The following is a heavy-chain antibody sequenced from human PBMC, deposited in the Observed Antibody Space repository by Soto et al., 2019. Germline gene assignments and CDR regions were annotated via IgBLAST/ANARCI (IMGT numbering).Heavy chain of an antibody. CDR3: ARGLIKGSHYSGGWYYFDY. Sequence: SETLSLTCTVSGGSISSSSYIWTWIRQTPGRGLQWIGQINHSGSAYYNPSLKSRVTISVHTSNSQFSLELSSVPAADTAVYYCARGLIKGSHYSGGWYYFDYWGQGTQVTVSS. D-gene: IGHD6-19*01. CDR1: GGSISSSSYI. CDR2: INHSGSA. J-gene: IGHJ4*02. V-gene: IGHV4-39*07.